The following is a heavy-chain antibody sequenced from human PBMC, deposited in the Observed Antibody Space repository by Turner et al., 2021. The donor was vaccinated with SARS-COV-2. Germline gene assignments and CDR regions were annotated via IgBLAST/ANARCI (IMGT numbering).Heavy chain of an antibody. V-gene: IGHV3-9*01. Sequence: EVQLVESGGGLVQPGRSLRLSCAASGFTFDDYAMHWVRQAPGKGLEWVSGISWDSVSIVYADSVKGRFTISRDNAKNSLYLQMNSLRAEDTALYYCARDMVRGLIYHYYGMDVWGQGTTVTVSS. D-gene: IGHD3-10*01. CDR3: ARDMVRGLIYHYYGMDV. CDR2: ISWDSVSI. J-gene: IGHJ6*02. CDR1: GFTFDDYA.